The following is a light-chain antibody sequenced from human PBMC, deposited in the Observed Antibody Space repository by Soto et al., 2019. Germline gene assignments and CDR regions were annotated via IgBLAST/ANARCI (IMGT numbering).Light chain of an antibody. V-gene: IGKV1-39*01. CDR3: QQYYSSPYT. CDR1: QSVTSN. CDR2: AAP. Sequence: DIQMTQSPSSLSASIGDRVTITCRASQSVTSNLNWYQQKFGETPKLLMYAAPNLQGVFPLRFSGSGSGTHFTLTISSLQPENFATYYCQQYYSSPYTFGQGTKLEV. J-gene: IGKJ2*01.